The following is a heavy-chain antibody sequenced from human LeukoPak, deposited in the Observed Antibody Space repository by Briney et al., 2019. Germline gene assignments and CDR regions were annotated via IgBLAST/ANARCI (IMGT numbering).Heavy chain of an antibody. CDR3: AREDFVVVVAALDV. J-gene: IGHJ6*04. Sequence: GGSLRLSCAASGFTFSTYFMHWVRQAPGKGLEWVSSISSSSSYIYYADSVKGRFTISRDNAKNSLYLQMNSLRDEDTAVYYCAREDFVVVVAALDVWGKGTTVTVSS. D-gene: IGHD2-15*01. V-gene: IGHV3-21*01. CDR2: ISSSSSYI. CDR1: GFTFSTYF.